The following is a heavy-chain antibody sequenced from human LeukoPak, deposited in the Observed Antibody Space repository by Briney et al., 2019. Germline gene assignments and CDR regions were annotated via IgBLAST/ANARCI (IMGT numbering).Heavy chain of an antibody. J-gene: IGHJ4*02. CDR3: ARGAPGIAVAGTFDY. D-gene: IGHD6-19*01. CDR2: ISSSGSTI. CDR1: GFTFSSYE. V-gene: IGHV3-48*03. Sequence: GGSPRLSCAASGFTFSSYEMNWARQAPGKGLEWVSYISSSGSTIYYADSVKGRFTISRDNAKNSLYLQMNSLRAEDTAVYYCARGAPGIAVAGTFDYCGQGTLVTVSS.